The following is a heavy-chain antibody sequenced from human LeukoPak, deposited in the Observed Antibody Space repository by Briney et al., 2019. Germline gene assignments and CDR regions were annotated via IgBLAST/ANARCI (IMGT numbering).Heavy chain of an antibody. J-gene: IGHJ6*03. CDR1: GGSISSGSYY. Sequence: PSETLSLTCTVSGGSISSGSYYWSWIRQPAGKGLEWIGRIYTSGSTNYNPSLKSRVTISVDTSKNQFSLKLSSVTAADTAVDYCARDGTVTKYYYYYYMDVWGKGTTVTVSS. CDR2: IYTSGST. D-gene: IGHD4-17*01. V-gene: IGHV4-61*02. CDR3: ARDGTVTKYYYYYYMDV.